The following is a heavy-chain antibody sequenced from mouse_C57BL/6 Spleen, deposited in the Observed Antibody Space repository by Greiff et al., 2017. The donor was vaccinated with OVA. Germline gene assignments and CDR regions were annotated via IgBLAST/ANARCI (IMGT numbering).Heavy chain of an antibody. CDR2: INPNNGGT. J-gene: IGHJ4*01. D-gene: IGHD2-3*01. CDR3: ARGEGDGYYGAMDY. V-gene: IGHV1-18*01. Sequence: VQLKESGPELVKPGASVKIPCKASGYTFTDYNMDWVKQSHGKSLEWIGDINPNNGGTIYNQKFKGKATLTVDKSSSTAYMELRSLTSEDTAVYYCARGEGDGYYGAMDYWGQGTSVTVSS. CDR1: GYTFTDYN.